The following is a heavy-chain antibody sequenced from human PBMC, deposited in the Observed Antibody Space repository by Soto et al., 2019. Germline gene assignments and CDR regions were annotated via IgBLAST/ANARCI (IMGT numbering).Heavy chain of an antibody. V-gene: IGHV1-24*01. CDR2: FDPEDGET. CDR1: GYTLTELS. Sequence: ASVKVSCKVSGYTLTELSMHWVRQAPGKGLEWMGGFDPEDGETIYAQKFQGRVTMTEDTSTDTAYMELSSLRSEDTAVYYCATTPVLNSSGWKYYFDYWGQGTLVTVSS. CDR3: ATTPVLNSSGWKYYFDY. D-gene: IGHD6-19*01. J-gene: IGHJ4*02.